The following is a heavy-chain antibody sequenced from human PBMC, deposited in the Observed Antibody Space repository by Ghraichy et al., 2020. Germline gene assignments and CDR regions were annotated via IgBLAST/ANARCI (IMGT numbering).Heavy chain of an antibody. CDR2: FSGGDGST. Sequence: LSLTCAASGFTFSSYAMSWVRQSPGKGLEWVSGFSGGDGSTFYADSVKGRFIISRDNSKNTLYLQMNSLRVEDTAVYYCAATGDTGWSRWVNWGQGTLVTVAS. V-gene: IGHV3-23*01. CDR3: AATGDTGWSRWVN. CDR1: GFTFSSYA. D-gene: IGHD6-19*01. J-gene: IGHJ4*02.